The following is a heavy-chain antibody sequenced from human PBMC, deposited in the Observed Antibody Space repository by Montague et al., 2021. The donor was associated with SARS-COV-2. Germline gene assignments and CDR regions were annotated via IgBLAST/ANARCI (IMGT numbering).Heavy chain of an antibody. Sequence: SETLSLTCSVSSGSIISSGYYWGWIRQPPGKELEWIGNIYYGGTTYYNPSLQSRGTISVDTSKNHLSLRLSSVTAADTAVYFRARGMIRGVTTPFDYWGQGSQVTVSS. CDR2: IYYGGTT. CDR3: ARGMIRGVTTPFDY. D-gene: IGHD3-10*01. V-gene: IGHV4-39*02. J-gene: IGHJ4*02. CDR1: SGSIISSGYY.